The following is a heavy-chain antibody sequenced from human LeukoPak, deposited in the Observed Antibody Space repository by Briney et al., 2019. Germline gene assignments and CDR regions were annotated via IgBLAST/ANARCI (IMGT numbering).Heavy chain of an antibody. J-gene: IGHJ4*02. D-gene: IGHD2-2*01. CDR3: ARDVRGSTSC. Sequence: SFITSSGSTIFYADSVKRRFTISRDNAKNSLYLQMNSLRAEDTAVYYCARDVRGSTSCWGQGTLVTVSS. CDR2: ITSSGSTI. V-gene: IGHV3-48*01.